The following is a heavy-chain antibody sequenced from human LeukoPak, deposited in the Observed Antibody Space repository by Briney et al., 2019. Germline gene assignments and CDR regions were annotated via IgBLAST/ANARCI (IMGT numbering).Heavy chain of an antibody. Sequence: PGGSLRLSCAASGFTFSSYAMSWVRQAPGKGLEWVSAISGSGGSTYYADSVKGRFTISRDNSKNKVYLQMNSLRAEDTALYYCAKGSSGYFFDLWGQGTLVTVSS. V-gene: IGHV3-23*01. D-gene: IGHD3-22*01. CDR3: AKGSSGYFFDL. CDR2: ISGSGGST. CDR1: GFTFSSYA. J-gene: IGHJ4*02.